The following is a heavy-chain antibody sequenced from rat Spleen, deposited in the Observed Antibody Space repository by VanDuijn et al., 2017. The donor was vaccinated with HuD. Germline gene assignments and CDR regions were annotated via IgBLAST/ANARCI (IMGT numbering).Heavy chain of an antibody. CDR1: GFTFSDYY. CDR3: ARHGNNYGWFAY. CDR2: ISFDGSST. V-gene: IGHV5-29*01. J-gene: IGHJ3*01. Sequence: EVQLVESDGGLVQPGRSLKLSCAASGFTFSDYYMAWVRQAPTEGLEWVATISFDGSSTYYRDSVKGRFTISRDNAKNILSLQVDSLRSEDTATYYCARHGNNYGWFAYWGQGTLVTVSS. D-gene: IGHD1-10*01.